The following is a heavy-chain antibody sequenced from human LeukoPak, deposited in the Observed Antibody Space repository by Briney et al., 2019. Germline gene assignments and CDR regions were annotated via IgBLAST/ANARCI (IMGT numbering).Heavy chain of an antibody. D-gene: IGHD4-17*01. V-gene: IGHV3-9*01. Sequence: GGSPRLSCAASGFTFSSYAMSWVRQAPGKGLEWVSGISWNSGSIGYADSVKGRFTISRDNAKNSLYLQMNSLRAEDTALYYCAKGPNPDYGDYVADPWGQGTLVTVSS. CDR2: ISWNSGSI. J-gene: IGHJ5*02. CDR1: GFTFSSYA. CDR3: AKGPNPDYGDYVADP.